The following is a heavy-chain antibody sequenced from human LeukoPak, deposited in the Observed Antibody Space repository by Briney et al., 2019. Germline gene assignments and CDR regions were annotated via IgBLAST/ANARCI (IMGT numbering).Heavy chain of an antibody. CDR1: GGSISSSNYY. CDR2: IYYSGST. D-gene: IGHD5-18*01. CDR3: ARLGYSYGFDY. Sequence: PSETLSLTCTVSGGSISSSNYYWGWIRQPPGKGLEWIGSIYYSGSTYYNPSLKSRVTISVDTSKNQFSLKLSSVTAADTAVYYCARLGYSYGFDYWGQGTLVTVSS. V-gene: IGHV4-39*01. J-gene: IGHJ4*02.